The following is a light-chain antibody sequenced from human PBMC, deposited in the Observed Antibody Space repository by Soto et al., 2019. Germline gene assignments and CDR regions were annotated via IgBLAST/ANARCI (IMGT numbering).Light chain of an antibody. CDR1: QSVSSSY. V-gene: IGKV3-20*01. CDR2: GAS. CDR3: QLYVYSSWM. J-gene: IGKJ1*01. Sequence: EIVLTQSPGTLSLSPGERATLSCRASQSVSSSYLGWYQQKPGQAPRLLIYGASNRATGIPDRFSGSGSGTEFTLTISRLEPEDFEVYYCQLYVYSSWMFGQGTKVDIK.